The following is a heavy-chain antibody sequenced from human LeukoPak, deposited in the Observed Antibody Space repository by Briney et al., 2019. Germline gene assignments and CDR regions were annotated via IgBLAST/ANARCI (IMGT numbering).Heavy chain of an antibody. CDR3: AKDHRERWLQFSVAFDI. V-gene: IGHV3-23*01. J-gene: IGHJ3*02. D-gene: IGHD5-24*01. CDR1: GFTFSSYG. Sequence: SGGSLRLSCAASGFTFSSYGMHWVRQAPGKGLGWVSAISGSGGSTYYADSVKGRFTISRDNSKNTLYLQMNSLRAEDTAVYYCAKDHRERWLQFSVAFDIWGQGTMVTVSS. CDR2: ISGSGGST.